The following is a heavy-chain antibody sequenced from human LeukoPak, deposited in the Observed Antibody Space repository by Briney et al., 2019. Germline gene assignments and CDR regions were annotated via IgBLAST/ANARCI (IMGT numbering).Heavy chain of an antibody. J-gene: IGHJ6*02. D-gene: IGHD3-10*01. Sequence: ASVKVSCKASGGTFSSYAISWVRQAPGQGLEWMGGIIPIFGTANYAQKFQGRVTITADESTSTAYMELSSLRSEDTAVYYCARHYGSGSWMESYYGMDVWGQGTTVTVSS. V-gene: IGHV1-69*13. CDR2: IIPIFGTA. CDR3: ARHYGSGSWMESYYGMDV. CDR1: GGTFSSYA.